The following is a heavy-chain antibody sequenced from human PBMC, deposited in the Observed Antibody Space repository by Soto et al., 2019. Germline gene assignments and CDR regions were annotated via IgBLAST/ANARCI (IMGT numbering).Heavy chain of an antibody. V-gene: IGHV3-33*01. D-gene: IGHD6-13*01. Sequence: QVQVVESGGGVVQPGRSLRLSCAASGFTFSYYDMHWVRQAPGKWLEWVAIIWYDGSNKYYADSVKGRFTISRDNSKNTLYLQMNSLRAEDTAVYYCARGGRTAAGIDYWGQGTLVTVSS. CDR1: GFTFSYYD. J-gene: IGHJ4*02. CDR3: ARGGRTAAGIDY. CDR2: IWYDGSNK.